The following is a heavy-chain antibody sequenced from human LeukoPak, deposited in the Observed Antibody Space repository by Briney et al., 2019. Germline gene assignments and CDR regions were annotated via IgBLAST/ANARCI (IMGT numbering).Heavy chain of an antibody. V-gene: IGHV4-59*08. CDR2: IYYSGSA. J-gene: IGHJ4*02. CDR3: ARRYCSGGHCYYFDS. Sequence: SETLSLTCTVSGGSISSYYWSWIRQPPGKGLEWIGYIYYSGSANYNPSLKSRVTISVDTSKNQFSLTVTSVTAADTAVYYCARRYCSGGHCYYFDSWGQGTLVTVSS. CDR1: GGSISSYY. D-gene: IGHD2-15*01.